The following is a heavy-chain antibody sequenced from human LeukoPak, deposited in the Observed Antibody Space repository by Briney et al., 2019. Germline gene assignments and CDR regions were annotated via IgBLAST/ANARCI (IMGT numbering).Heavy chain of an antibody. CDR2: IIPIFGTA. CDR1: GYTFTSYY. D-gene: IGHD6-13*01. V-gene: IGHV1-69*05. Sequence: ASVKVSCKASGYTFTSYYMHWVRQAPGQGLEWMGRIIPIFGTANYAQKFQGRVTITTDESTSTAYMELSSLRSEDTAVYYCARAGGSTDQNWFDPWGQGTLVTVSS. CDR3: ARAGGSTDQNWFDP. J-gene: IGHJ5*02.